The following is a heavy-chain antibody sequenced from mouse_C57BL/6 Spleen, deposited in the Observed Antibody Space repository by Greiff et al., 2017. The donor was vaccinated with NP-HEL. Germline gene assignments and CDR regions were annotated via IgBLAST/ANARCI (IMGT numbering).Heavy chain of an antibody. CDR2: IDPNSGGN. V-gene: IGHV1-72*01. J-gene: IGHJ4*01. Sequence: VQLQQPGAELVKPGASVKLSCKASGYTFTSYWMHWVKQRPGRGLEWIGRIDPNSGGNKYNEKFKNKATLTVDKPSSTAYMQLSRLTSEDAAVYYCARWREEYYAVGYWGQGTSVTFSS. CDR1: GYTFTSYW. CDR3: ARWREEYYAVGY.